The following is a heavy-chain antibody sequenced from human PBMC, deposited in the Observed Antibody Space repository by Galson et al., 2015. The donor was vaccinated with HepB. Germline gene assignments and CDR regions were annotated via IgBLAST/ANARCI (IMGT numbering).Heavy chain of an antibody. CDR2: ISSSSSYI. D-gene: IGHD6-13*01. Sequence: SLRLSCAASGFTFSSYSMNWVRQAPGKGLEWVSSISSSSSYIYYADSVKGRFTISRDNAKNSLYLQMNSLRAEDTAVYYCARVVSSSWYTNWFDPWGQEPWSPSPQ. CDR1: GFTFSSYS. CDR3: ARVVSSSWYTNWFDP. J-gene: IGHJ5*02. V-gene: IGHV3-21*01.